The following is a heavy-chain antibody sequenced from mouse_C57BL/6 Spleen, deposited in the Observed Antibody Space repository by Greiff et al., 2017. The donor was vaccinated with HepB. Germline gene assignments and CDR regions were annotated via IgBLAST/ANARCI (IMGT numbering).Heavy chain of an antibody. CDR2: INPNNGGT. V-gene: IGHV1-18*01. D-gene: IGHD2-4*01. J-gene: IGHJ1*03. CDR1: GYTFTDYN. CDR3: ARTAYDYDEDWYFDV. Sequence: EVQLQQSGPELVKPGASVKIPCKASGYTFTDYNMDWVKQSHGKSLEWIGDINPNNGGTIYNQKFKGKATLTVDKSSSTAYMELRSLTSEDTAGYYCARTAYDYDEDWYFDVWGTGTTVTVSS.